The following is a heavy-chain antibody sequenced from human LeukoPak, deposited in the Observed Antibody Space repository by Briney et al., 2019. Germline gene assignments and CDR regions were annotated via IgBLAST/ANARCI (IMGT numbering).Heavy chain of an antibody. CDR3: ARIYGSGSYWDY. Sequence: GGSLRLSCAVSGFTFNNYEMNWVRQAPGKGLEWMSYITSSASPIYYADSVKGRFTISRDNAKNSLYLQMNSLRVEDTAVYYCARIYGSGSYWDYWGQGTLVTVSS. V-gene: IGHV3-48*03. J-gene: IGHJ4*02. CDR1: GFTFNNYE. D-gene: IGHD3-10*01. CDR2: ITSSASPI.